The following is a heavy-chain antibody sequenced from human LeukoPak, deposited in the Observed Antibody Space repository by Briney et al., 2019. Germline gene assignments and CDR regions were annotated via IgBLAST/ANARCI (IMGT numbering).Heavy chain of an antibody. CDR3: ARGFVSAFDI. CDR2: INTDGSIT. V-gene: IGHV3-74*01. J-gene: IGHJ3*02. Sequence: GGSLRLSCAASGFSFGSYWMHWVRQAPGKGLVWVSRINTDGSITNYADSVQGRFTVSRDNANNTVYLHMNSLRDEDTAVYYCARGFVSAFDIWGQGTKVTVSS. D-gene: IGHD6-6*01. CDR1: GFSFGSYW.